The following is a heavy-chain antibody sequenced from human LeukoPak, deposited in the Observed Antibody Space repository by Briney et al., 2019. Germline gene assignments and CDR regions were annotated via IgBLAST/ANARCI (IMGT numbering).Heavy chain of an antibody. V-gene: IGHV4-34*01. Sequence: SETLSLTCAVYGGSFSGYYWSWIRQPPGKGLEWIGEINHSGSTNYNPSLKSRVTISVDTSKNQFSLKLSSVTAADTAVYYCASRIVGATTFDYWGQGTLVTVSS. CDR2: INHSGST. CDR3: ASRIVGATTFDY. D-gene: IGHD1-26*01. CDR1: GGSFSGYY. J-gene: IGHJ4*02.